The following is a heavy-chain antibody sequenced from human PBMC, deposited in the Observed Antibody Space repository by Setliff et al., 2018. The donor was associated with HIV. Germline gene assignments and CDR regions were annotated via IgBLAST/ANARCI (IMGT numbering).Heavy chain of an antibody. CDR1: GGSMNSHY. CDR3: ARVARVHPFDP. V-gene: IGHV4-59*11. CDR2: IYYTGIP. J-gene: IGHJ5*02. Sequence: PSETLSLTCSVLGGSMNSHYWSWIRQPPGKGLEWIGLIYYTGIPTYNTSLKSRVTMSVDRSKNQFSLRLTSVTAADTAMYYCARVARVHPFDPWGQGTLVTVSS.